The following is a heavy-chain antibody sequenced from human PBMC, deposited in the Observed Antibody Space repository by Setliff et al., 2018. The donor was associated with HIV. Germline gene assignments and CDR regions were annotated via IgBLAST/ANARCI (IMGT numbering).Heavy chain of an antibody. J-gene: IGHJ4*02. CDR3: ARGGDPARYNWNDPQIDY. V-gene: IGHV1-18*01. CDR2: ISAYNGNT. Sequence: GASVKVSCKASGYTFTSYGISWVRQAPGQGLEWMGWISAYNGNTNYAQKLQGRVTMTTDTSTSTVYMELSSLRSEDTAVYYCARGGDPARYNWNDPQIDYWGQGTLVTVSS. D-gene: IGHD1-1*01. CDR1: GYTFTSYG.